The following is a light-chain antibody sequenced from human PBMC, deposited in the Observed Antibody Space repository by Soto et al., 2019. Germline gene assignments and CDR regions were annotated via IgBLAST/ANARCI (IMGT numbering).Light chain of an antibody. J-gene: IGLJ1*01. CDR1: SSDVGAYSS. V-gene: IGLV2-23*01. CDR2: KGT. CDR3: CSSEHESPDV. Sequence: QSALAQPASVSGSPGQSVTISCTGTSSDVGAYSSVSWYQQHPDKAPQLMIYKGTQRPSGVSNRFSGSTSGNAASLTISGLQAGDEADYFFCSSEHESPDVFGNATQVTV.